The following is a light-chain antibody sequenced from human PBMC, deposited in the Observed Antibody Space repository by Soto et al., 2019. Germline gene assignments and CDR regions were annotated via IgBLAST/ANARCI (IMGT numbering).Light chain of an antibody. CDR1: QSVSTSS. V-gene: IGKV3-20*01. Sequence: EIVLTQSPGTLSLSPGERATLSCRASQSVSTSSLAWYQQKPGQAPRLLIYGASSRATGIPDRVSGSGSGADFTLSISRLEPEDFAMYYCQQYGSSPYTFGQGTTLAIK. CDR2: GAS. J-gene: IGKJ2*01. CDR3: QQYGSSPYT.